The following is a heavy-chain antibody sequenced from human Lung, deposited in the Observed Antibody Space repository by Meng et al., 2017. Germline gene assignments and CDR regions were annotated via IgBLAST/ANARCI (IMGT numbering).Heavy chain of an antibody. D-gene: IGHD3-10*01. CDR2: LGAHDGDR. Sequence: QGHPVQAGAEVKKPGAAGKGPCKSSDYTFTGYGVSWVRQAPGQGLEWMGWLGAHDGDRSHAPRFQGRVTVTADRLTATSFMELRNLRYDDTAVYYCARGTPGRSYSDFWGQGTLVTVSS. CDR1: DYTFTGYG. V-gene: IGHV1-18*04. CDR3: ARGTPGRSYSDF. J-gene: IGHJ4*02.